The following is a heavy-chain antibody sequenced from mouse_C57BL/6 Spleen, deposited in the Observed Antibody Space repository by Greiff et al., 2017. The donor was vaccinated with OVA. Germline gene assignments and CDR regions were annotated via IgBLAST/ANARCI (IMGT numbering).Heavy chain of an antibody. D-gene: IGHD1-1*01. J-gene: IGHJ1*03. Sequence: QVQLQQSGAELMKPGASVKLSCKATGYTFTGYWIEWVKQRPGHGLEWIGEILPGSGSTNYNEKFKGKATFTADTSSNTAYMQLSSLTTEDSAIYYCARRVLYYGSRPWYFDVWGTGTTVTGSS. V-gene: IGHV1-9*01. CDR1: GYTFTGYW. CDR3: ARRVLYYGSRPWYFDV. CDR2: ILPGSGST.